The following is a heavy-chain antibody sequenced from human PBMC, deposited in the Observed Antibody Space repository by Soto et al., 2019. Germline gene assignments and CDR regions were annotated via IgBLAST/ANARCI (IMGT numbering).Heavy chain of an antibody. V-gene: IGHV3-23*01. CDR2: ISASGGST. CDR1: RFSFSTYA. J-gene: IGHJ4*02. CDR3: AKSSRQYGDRVSFDY. D-gene: IGHD4-17*01. Sequence: QPGGSLRLSCAASRFSFSTYAMSWVRQAPGKGLEWVSSISASGGSTYYADSVKGRFTISRDNSKNTLYLQMSSLRAEDTAVYYCAKSSRQYGDRVSFDYWGQGTLVTVSS.